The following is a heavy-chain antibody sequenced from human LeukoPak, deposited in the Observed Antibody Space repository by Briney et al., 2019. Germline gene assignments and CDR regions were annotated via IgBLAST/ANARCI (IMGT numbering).Heavy chain of an antibody. Sequence: GGSLRLSCAASGFTFSSYAMSWVRQAPGKGLEWVSAISGSGGSTYYADSVKGRFTISRDNAKSSLYLQMNSLRAEDTAVYYCAREPYGSGSYNFDYWGQGTLVTVSS. CDR1: GFTFSSYA. CDR2: ISGSGGST. V-gene: IGHV3-23*01. CDR3: AREPYGSGSYNFDY. J-gene: IGHJ4*02. D-gene: IGHD3-10*01.